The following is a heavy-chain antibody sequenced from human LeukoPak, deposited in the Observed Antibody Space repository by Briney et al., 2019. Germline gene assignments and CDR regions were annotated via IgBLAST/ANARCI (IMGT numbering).Heavy chain of an antibody. CDR3: ATEYSSGWYNGDY. CDR1: GFTFSSYW. J-gene: IGHJ4*02. D-gene: IGHD6-19*01. Sequence: PGGSLRLSCAASGFTFSSYWMSWVRRAPGKGLEWVANIKQDGSEKYYVDSVKGRFTISRDNAKNSLYLQMNSLRAEDTAVYYCATEYSSGWYNGDYWGQGTLVTVSS. V-gene: IGHV3-7*02. CDR2: IKQDGSEK.